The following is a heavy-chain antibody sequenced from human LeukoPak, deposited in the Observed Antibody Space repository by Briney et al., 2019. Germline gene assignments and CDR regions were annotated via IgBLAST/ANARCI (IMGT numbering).Heavy chain of an antibody. CDR1: GGSISSRSYY. CDR2: INHSGST. Sequence: PSETLSLPCTVSGGSISSRSYYWGWIRQPPGKGLEWIGEINHSGSTNYNPSLKSRVTISVDTSKNQFSLKLSSVPAADTAVYYCARAGYSYGYDYWGQGTLVTVSA. D-gene: IGHD5-18*01. J-gene: IGHJ4*02. CDR3: ARAGYSYGYDY. V-gene: IGHV4-39*07.